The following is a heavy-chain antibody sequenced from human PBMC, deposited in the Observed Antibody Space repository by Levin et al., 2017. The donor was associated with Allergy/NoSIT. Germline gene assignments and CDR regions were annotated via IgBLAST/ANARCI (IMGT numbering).Heavy chain of an antibody. J-gene: IGHJ4*02. CDR3: ARGRGSGSHKDY. V-gene: IGHV1-8*01. D-gene: IGHD3-10*01. Sequence: GESLKISCKASGYTFTSYDINWVRQATGQGLEWMGWMNPNSGNTGYAQKFQGRVTMTRNTSISTAYMELSSLRSEDTAVYYCARGRGSGSHKDYWGQGTLVTVSS. CDR2: MNPNSGNT. CDR1: GYTFTSYD.